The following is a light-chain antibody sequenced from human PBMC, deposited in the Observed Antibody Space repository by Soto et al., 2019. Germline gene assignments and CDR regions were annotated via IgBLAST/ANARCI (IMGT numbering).Light chain of an antibody. CDR3: CSYASSGTYV. Sequence: QSVLTQPASVSGSPGQSITISCTGTSSDIGSYTLVSWYQQHPDNAPKLIIYETNKRPSGVSSRFSGSKSGNTASLTISGLQADDEADFYCCSYASSGTYVFGTGTKVTVL. CDR2: ETN. V-gene: IGLV2-23*01. CDR1: SSDIGSYTL. J-gene: IGLJ1*01.